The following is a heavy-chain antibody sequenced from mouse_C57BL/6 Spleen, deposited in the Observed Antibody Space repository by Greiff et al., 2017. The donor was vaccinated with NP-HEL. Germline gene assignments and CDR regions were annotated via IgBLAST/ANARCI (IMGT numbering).Heavy chain of an antibody. CDR1: GYTFTSYW. V-gene: IGHV1-52*01. CDR2: IDPSDSET. Sequence: VQLQQPGAELVRPGSSVKLSCKASGYTFTSYWMHWVKQRPIQGLEWIGNIDPSDSETHYNQKFKDKATLTVDKSSSTAYMQLSSLTSEDSAVCYCARGARDYAMDYWGQGTSVTVSS. D-gene: IGHD3-1*01. CDR3: ARGARDYAMDY. J-gene: IGHJ4*01.